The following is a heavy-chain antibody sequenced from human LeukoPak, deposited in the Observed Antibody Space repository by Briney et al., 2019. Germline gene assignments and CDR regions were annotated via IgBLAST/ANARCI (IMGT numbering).Heavy chain of an antibody. CDR1: GASFSGSY. Sequence: SETLSLTCAVYGASFSGSYWSWIRQPPGKGLEWIGEITHSGRIHHNPSLKSRVTISVDTSMNQFSLKLTSVTAADTAVYYCATIYGDYSDFDSWGQGNLVTVSS. D-gene: IGHD4-17*01. J-gene: IGHJ4*02. CDR3: ATIYGDYSDFDS. V-gene: IGHV4-34*01. CDR2: ITHSGRI.